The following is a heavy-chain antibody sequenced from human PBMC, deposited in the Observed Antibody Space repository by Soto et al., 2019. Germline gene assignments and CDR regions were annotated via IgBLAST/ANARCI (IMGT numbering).Heavy chain of an antibody. CDR3: ARSQDKDILTGRYN. V-gene: IGHV3-23*01. J-gene: IGHJ4*02. Sequence: GWSPRLSCAASGFTLYNQAIAGVRQAPGKGLEWVSSIGHSGYSINYGDSVKGRFTMSRDNSKNMLFLEMNGLRAEDTAVYYCARSQDKDILTGRYNWGQGALVTVSS. CDR2: IGHSGYSI. D-gene: IGHD3-9*01. CDR1: GFTLYNQA.